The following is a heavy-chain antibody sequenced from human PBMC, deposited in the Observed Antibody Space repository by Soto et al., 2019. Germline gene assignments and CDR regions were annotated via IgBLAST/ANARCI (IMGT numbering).Heavy chain of an antibody. Sequence: LALTCTFSFGSVISAYLSWGRHPRCKALEFIAYIYYSVTTNYNPSLESRVTTSIDKSKNQFSLRLTSVTAADTAVYYCARSVVNKRMVTDDFDIWGQGTLVTVSS. CDR2: IYYSVTT. V-gene: IGHV4-59*02. D-gene: IGHD2-21*01. J-gene: IGHJ3*02. CDR1: FGSVISAY. CDR3: ARSVVNKRMVTDDFDI.